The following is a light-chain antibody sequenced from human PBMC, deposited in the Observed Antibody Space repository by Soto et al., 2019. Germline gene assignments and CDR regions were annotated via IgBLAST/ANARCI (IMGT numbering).Light chain of an antibody. CDR3: QSYDSSLSGSRV. CDR1: SSNIGAGYD. J-gene: IGLJ1*01. Sequence: QSVLTQPPSVSGAPGQRVTISCTGSSSNIGAGYDVHWYQQLPGTAPKLLIYGNSNRPSGVPDRFPGSKSGTAASLAITGLQAEDEADYDCQSYDSSLSGSRVFGTGTKVTVL. CDR2: GNS. V-gene: IGLV1-40*01.